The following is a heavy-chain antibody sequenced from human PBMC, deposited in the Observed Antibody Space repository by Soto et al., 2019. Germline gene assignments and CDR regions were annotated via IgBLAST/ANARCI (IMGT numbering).Heavy chain of an antibody. Sequence: GGSLSLSCEASRFPSSHYFMNYVRQAQGKGLEWLGVITYDGSDNYHADSMKGRFTITRDNSKNTLYLQMNSLIAEDTAVYYCTNQHVEGYFDYWGQGTLVTVSS. V-gene: IGHV3-30*18. CDR1: RFPSSHYF. J-gene: IGHJ4*02. CDR2: ITYDGSDN. CDR3: TNQHVEGYFDY.